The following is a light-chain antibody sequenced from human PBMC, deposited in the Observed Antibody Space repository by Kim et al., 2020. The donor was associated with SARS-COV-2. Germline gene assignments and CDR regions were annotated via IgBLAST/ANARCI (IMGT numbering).Light chain of an antibody. CDR3: QSYDSTMGV. Sequence: GKTVTISCTGSSGSIASNYVKWYQQRPGSAPTTVMYEDNDRPSGVPDRFSGSIDNSSKSASLTISGLKTEDEAHYYCQSYDSTMGVFGGGTQLTVL. CDR2: EDN. J-gene: IGLJ2*01. CDR1: SGSIASNY. V-gene: IGLV6-57*02.